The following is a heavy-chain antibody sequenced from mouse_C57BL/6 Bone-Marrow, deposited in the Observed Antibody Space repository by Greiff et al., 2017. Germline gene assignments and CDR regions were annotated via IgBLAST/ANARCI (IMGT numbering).Heavy chain of an antibody. D-gene: IGHD2-3*01. Sequence: QVQLQQSGPELVKPGASVKISCKASGYAFSSSWMNWVKQRPGKGLEWIGRIYPGDGDTNYNGKFKGKATLTADKSSSTAYMQLSSLTSEDSAVYFCASPIYDGYYPLAYWGQGTLVTVSA. CDR2: IYPGDGDT. CDR3: ASPIYDGYYPLAY. CDR1: GYAFSSSW. V-gene: IGHV1-82*01. J-gene: IGHJ3*01.